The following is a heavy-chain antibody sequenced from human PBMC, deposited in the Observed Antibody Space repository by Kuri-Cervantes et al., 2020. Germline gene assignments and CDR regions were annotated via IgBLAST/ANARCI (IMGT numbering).Heavy chain of an antibody. CDR1: GFTFSSYS. V-gene: IGHV3-30*18. CDR2: ISYDGSNK. Sequence: GESLKISCAASGFTFSSYSMNWVRQAPGKGLEWVAVISYDGSNKYYADSVKGRFTISRDNSKNTLYLQMNSLRAEDTAVYYCAKAHPIGTLDYWGQGTLVTVSS. CDR3: AKAHPIGTLDY. J-gene: IGHJ4*02. D-gene: IGHD1-14*01.